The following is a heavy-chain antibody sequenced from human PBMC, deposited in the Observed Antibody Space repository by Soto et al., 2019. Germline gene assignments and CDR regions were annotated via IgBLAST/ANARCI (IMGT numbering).Heavy chain of an antibody. D-gene: IGHD6-19*01. CDR1: GYAFTSYD. V-gene: IGHV1-8*01. CDR2: MNPNSGNT. CDR3: AREVAGTFSLGYYYYYYMDV. Sequence: GASVKVSCKASGYAFTSYDINWVRQATGQGLEWMGWMNPNSGNTGYAQKFQGRVTMTRNTSISTAYMELSSLRSEDTAVYYCAREVAGTFSLGYYYYYYMDVWGKGTTVTVSS. J-gene: IGHJ6*03.